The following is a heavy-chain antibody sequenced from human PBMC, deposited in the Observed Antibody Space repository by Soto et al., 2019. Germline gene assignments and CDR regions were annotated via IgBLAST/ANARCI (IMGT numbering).Heavy chain of an antibody. CDR3: AKDMTPNYSETYAYAAFDK. CDR1: GFTFDDYA. CDR2: ISWDSDTI. V-gene: IGHV3-9*01. D-gene: IGHD3-16*01. Sequence: EVQLVEAGGGLVQPGRSLRLSCVGSGFTFDDYAMHWVRQAAGKGLEWVSGISWDSDTIEYADSVQGRFTISRDNAKNSLYLQMNSLRLEDTALYFCAKDMTPNYSETYAYAAFDKWGLGTMIPVSS. J-gene: IGHJ3*02.